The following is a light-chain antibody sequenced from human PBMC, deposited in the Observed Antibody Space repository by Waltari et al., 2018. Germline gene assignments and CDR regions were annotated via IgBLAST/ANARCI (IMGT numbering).Light chain of an antibody. CDR1: QSISST. V-gene: IGKV3-15*01. CDR3: QQYNNWPRT. Sequence: EIVMTQSPATLSVSPGERATLPCRASQSISSTLAWYQQKPGQAPRLLVYGASTRAIGIPARFSGSGSGTEFTLTISSLQSEDVAVYYCQQYNNWPRTFGQGTKVEIK. CDR2: GAS. J-gene: IGKJ1*01.